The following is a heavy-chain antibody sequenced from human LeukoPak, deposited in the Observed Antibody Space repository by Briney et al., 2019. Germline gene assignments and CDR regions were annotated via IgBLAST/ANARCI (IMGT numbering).Heavy chain of an antibody. CDR1: GFTLSVYS. J-gene: IGHJ4*02. CDR3: AKEPQTGAMVRGVTLDH. Sequence: GGSLRLSCAASGFTLSVYSIHWVRQAPGKGLEWVAVISYDGVYKYYADSVKGRFTISRDNSKNTVYLQMNSLRAEDTAVYYCAKEPQTGAMVRGVTLDHWGQGTVVTVSS. D-gene: IGHD3-10*01. V-gene: IGHV3-30*04. CDR2: ISYDGVYK.